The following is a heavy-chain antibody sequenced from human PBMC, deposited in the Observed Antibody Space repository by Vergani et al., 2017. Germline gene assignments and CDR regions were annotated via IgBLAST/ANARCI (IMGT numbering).Heavy chain of an antibody. CDR3: GSVANFYGLGNRLLDL. J-gene: IGHJ5*02. CDR2: MYHSGST. CDR1: GGSMSGYY. V-gene: IGHV4-59*01. Sequence: QVRLQESGPGLVKPSETLSLTCSVSGGSMSGYYWSWIWQPPGKELEWIGYMYHSGSTNYNPALETRVTISGDTSKNQFSLKLNSVTAADTAVYYCGSVANFYGLGNRLLDLWGQGILVTVSS. D-gene: IGHD3-10*01.